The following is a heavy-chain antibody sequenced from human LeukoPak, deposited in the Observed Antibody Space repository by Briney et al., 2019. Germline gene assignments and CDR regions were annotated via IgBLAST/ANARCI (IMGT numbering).Heavy chain of an antibody. CDR3: ARANAVTTVLFDL. CDR2: VNHGGGA. Sequence: SETLSLTCAVYGGSFSGYYWSWIRQPPGKGLEWLGEVNHGGGANYNPSLKSRVTMSVDTSKNHFSLELSSVTAAYTAIYYCARANAVTTVLFDLWGRGTLVTVSS. J-gene: IGHJ2*01. D-gene: IGHD4-17*01. V-gene: IGHV4-34*01. CDR1: GGSFSGYY.